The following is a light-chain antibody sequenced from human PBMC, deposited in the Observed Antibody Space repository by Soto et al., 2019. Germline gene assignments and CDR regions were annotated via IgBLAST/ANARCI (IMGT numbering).Light chain of an antibody. CDR1: SSNIGNNY. V-gene: IGLV1-51*01. Sequence: SVLTQPPSVSAAPGQKVTISCSGSSSNIGNNYVSWYQQLPGTAPKLLIYDNNKRPSGIPDRFSGSKSGTSATLGITGLQTGDEADYYCGTWDSSLSAFYVFGTGTKVNVL. J-gene: IGLJ1*01. CDR2: DNN. CDR3: GTWDSSLSAFYV.